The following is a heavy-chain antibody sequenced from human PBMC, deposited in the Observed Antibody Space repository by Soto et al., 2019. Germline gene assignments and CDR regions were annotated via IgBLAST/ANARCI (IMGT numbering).Heavy chain of an antibody. D-gene: IGHD6-6*01. CDR2: INHSGST. CDR3: ARGGEYSSSSEGYYYYGMDV. J-gene: IGHJ6*02. Sequence: PSETLSLTCAAYGGSFSGYYWSWIRQPPGKGLEWIGEINHSGSTNYNPSLKSRVTISVDTSKNQFSLKLSSVTAADTAVYYCARGGEYSSSSEGYYYYGMDVWGQGTTVTVSS. CDR1: GGSFSGYY. V-gene: IGHV4-34*01.